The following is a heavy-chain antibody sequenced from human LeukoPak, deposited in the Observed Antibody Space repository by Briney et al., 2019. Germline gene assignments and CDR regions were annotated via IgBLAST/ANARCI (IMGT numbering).Heavy chain of an antibody. J-gene: IGHJ5*02. CDR3: ARPEVGALDWWWFDR. CDR1: GFTFSSYG. Sequence: GGSLRLSCAASGFTFSSYGMHWVRQAPGKGLEWVAFIRYDGSNKYYADSVKGRFTISRDNSKNTLYLQMNSLRAEDTAVYYCARPEVGALDWWWFDRWGQGTLVTVSS. CDR2: IRYDGSNK. D-gene: IGHD3/OR15-3a*01. V-gene: IGHV3-30*02.